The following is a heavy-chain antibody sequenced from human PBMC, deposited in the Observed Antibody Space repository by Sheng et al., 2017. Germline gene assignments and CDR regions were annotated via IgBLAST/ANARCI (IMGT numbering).Heavy chain of an antibody. CDR1: GDSISSGSYY. CDR3: ARDGVLTYCGGDCYSYY. Sequence: QVQLQESGPGLVKPSQTLSLTCTVSGDSISSGSYYWSWVRQPAGKGLEWVGRVYPSGSTDYNPSLKSRVTISVDTSKNQFYLRVTSVTAADTAVYYCARDGVLTYCGGDCYSYYWGQGTL. CDR2: VYPSGST. D-gene: IGHD2-21*01. J-gene: IGHJ4*02. V-gene: IGHV4-61*02.